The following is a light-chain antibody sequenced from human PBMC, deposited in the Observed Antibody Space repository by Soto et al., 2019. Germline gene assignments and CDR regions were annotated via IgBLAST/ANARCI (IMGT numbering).Light chain of an antibody. Sequence: QSVLTQPPSASGTPGQRVTISWSGSSSNIGVNTVNWYQQLPGTAPKLLMFANKERPSGVPDRFSASKSGTSASLAINGIQSDDEADYYCATWDDSLNGLVFGGGTKLTVL. V-gene: IGLV1-44*01. CDR2: ANK. CDR3: ATWDDSLNGLV. J-gene: IGLJ3*02. CDR1: SSNIGVNT.